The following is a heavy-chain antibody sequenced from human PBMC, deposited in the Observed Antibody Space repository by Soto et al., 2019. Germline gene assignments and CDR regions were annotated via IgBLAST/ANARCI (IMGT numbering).Heavy chain of an antibody. V-gene: IGHV3-72*01. D-gene: IGHD5-18*01. CDR3: ARDRRGYSGDFGMDV. CDR1: GFTFSDHY. CDR2: TRNKANSYTT. J-gene: IGHJ6*02. Sequence: EVQLVESGGGLVQPGGSLRLSCAVSGFTFSDHYMDWVRQAPGKGLEWVGRTRNKANSYTTEYAASVKGRFTISRDDSKTSPYLQMNSLKTADTAVYYCARDRRGYSGDFGMDVWGQGTTVTVSS.